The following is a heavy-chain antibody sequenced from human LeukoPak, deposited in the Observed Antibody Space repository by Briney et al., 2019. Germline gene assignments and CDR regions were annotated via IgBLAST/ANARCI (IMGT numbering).Heavy chain of an antibody. V-gene: IGHV3-30*18. D-gene: IGHD3-22*01. CDR2: ISYDGSNK. CDR3: AKDFHGSGYYYVTH. Sequence: PGGSLRLSCAASGFTFSSYGMHWVRQAPGKGLEWVAVISYDGSNKYYADSVEGRFTISRDNSKNTLYLLMNSLRAEDTAVYYCAKDFHGSGYYYVTHWGQGTLVTVSS. J-gene: IGHJ4*02. CDR1: GFTFSSYG.